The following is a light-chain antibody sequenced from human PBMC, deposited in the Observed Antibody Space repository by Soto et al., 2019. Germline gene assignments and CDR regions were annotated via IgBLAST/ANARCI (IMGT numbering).Light chain of an antibody. V-gene: IGKV1-27*01. CDR2: AAS. CDR1: QGIGNF. CDR3: QKYDSPPRT. Sequence: DIQMTQSPSSLSASVGDRVTISCRARQGIGNFLAWYHQKPGTVPKLLIYAASILQSGVPSRFSGSGSGTDFALTISSLQPEDVATYYCQKYDSPPRTFGQGTKVEL. J-gene: IGKJ1*01.